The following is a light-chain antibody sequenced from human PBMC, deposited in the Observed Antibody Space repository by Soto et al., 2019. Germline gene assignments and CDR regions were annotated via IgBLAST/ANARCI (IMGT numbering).Light chain of an antibody. CDR1: SSDVGGYDY. CDR2: EVT. J-gene: IGLJ2*01. V-gene: IGLV2-8*01. Sequence: QSALTQPPSASGSPGQSVTISCTGTSSDVGGYDYVSWYQQHPGKAPKLSIYEVTKRPSGVPDRFSGSKSGNTASLTVSRLQAEDEGDYYCSSYAGSNNVVFGVGTKLTVL. CDR3: SSYAGSNNVV.